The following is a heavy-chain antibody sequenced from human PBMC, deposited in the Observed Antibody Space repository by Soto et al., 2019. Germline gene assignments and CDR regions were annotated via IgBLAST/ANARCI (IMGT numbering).Heavy chain of an antibody. V-gene: IGHV3-9*01. CDR2: ISWNSGDI. CDR1: GFSFDDYG. CDR3: AKDHDLDRVGPFDY. Sequence: EVQLVESGGGSVQPGRSLRLSCAASGFSFDDYGMHWVRQGPGKGLEWVSGISWNSGDIYNADSGKGRFTISRDNAKRSLYLQMNRLRTEDTSLYYCAKDHDLDRVGPFDYWGQGILVTVSS. D-gene: IGHD5-12*01. J-gene: IGHJ4*02.